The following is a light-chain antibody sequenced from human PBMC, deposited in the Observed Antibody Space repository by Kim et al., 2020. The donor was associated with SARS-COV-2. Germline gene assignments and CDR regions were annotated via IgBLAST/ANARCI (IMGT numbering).Light chain of an antibody. Sequence: GSAGDAVTLSCKASQSVNSNLAWYQQKRGQSPTLLIYGASPRATGVPARFSGRGFGTEFTFTISSLQSEDFAVYYCQQYDNWPPYTFGQGPSWRS. CDR2: GAS. J-gene: IGKJ2*01. CDR3: QQYDNWPPYT. V-gene: IGKV3-15*01. CDR1: QSVNSN.